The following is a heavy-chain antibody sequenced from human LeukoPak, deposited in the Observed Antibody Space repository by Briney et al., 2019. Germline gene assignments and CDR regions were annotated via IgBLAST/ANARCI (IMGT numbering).Heavy chain of an antibody. V-gene: IGHV3-66*01. Sequence: GGSLRLSCVASGFTVSSDYMSWVRQAPGKGLEWVSVIYGGGTTYYADSVKGRFTISRDNSKNTLFLQMNSLRAEDTAVYYCARDPGIANGMDDWGQGTTVTVFS. CDR3: ARDPGIANGMDD. CDR1: GFTVSSDY. CDR2: IYGGGTT. D-gene: IGHD1-26*01. J-gene: IGHJ6*02.